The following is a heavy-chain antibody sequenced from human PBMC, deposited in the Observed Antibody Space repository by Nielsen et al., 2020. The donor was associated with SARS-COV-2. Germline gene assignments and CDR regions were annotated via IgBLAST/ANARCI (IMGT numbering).Heavy chain of an antibody. Sequence: ASVKVSCKASGYTFTSYGISWVRQAPGQGLEWMGWISAYNGNTNYAQKLQGRVTMTTDTSTSTAYMELRSLRSDDTAVYYCARLERGYSYGWGGYWFDPWGQGTLVTVSS. D-gene: IGHD5-18*01. CDR1: GYTFTSYG. CDR2: ISAYNGNT. V-gene: IGHV1-18*01. CDR3: ARLERGYSYGWGGYWFDP. J-gene: IGHJ5*02.